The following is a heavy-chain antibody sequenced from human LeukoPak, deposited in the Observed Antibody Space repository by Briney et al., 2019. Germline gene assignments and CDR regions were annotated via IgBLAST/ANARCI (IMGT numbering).Heavy chain of an antibody. CDR3: ARGEVVVVVAPTAIDY. J-gene: IGHJ4*02. CDR2: INPNSGGT. D-gene: IGHD2-15*01. CDR1: GYTFTSYY. Sequence: GASVKVSCKASGYTFTSYYMHWVRQAPGQGLEWMGWINPNSGGTNYAQKFQGRVTMTRDTSISTAYMELSRLKTDDTAVYYCARGEVVVVVAPTAIDYWGQGTLVTVSS. V-gene: IGHV1-2*02.